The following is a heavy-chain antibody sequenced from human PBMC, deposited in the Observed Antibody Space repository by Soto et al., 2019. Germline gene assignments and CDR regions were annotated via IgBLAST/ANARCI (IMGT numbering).Heavy chain of an antibody. CDR3: ARDDYGANFDY. J-gene: IGHJ4*02. D-gene: IGHD4-17*01. CDR1: GFTFSSYA. CDR2: ISYDGSNK. Sequence: QVQLVESGGGVVQPGRSLRLSCAASGFTFSSYAMHWVRQAPGKGLEWVAVISYDGSNKYYADSVKGRFTISRDNSKNTLYLQMNSLRAEDTAVYYCARDDYGANFDYWGQGTLVTVSS. V-gene: IGHV3-30-3*01.